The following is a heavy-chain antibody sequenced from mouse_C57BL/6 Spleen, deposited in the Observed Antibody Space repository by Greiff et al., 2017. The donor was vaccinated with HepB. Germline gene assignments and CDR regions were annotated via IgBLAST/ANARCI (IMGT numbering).Heavy chain of an antibody. CDR3: ARIYYDYLYYAMDY. CDR2: IWSGGST. J-gene: IGHJ4*01. D-gene: IGHD2-4*01. Sequence: QVHVKQSGPGLVQPSQSLSITCTVSGFSLTSYGVHWVRQSPGKGLEWLGVIWSGGSTDYNAAFISRLSISKDNSKSQVFFKMNSLQADDTAIYYCARIYYDYLYYAMDYWGQGTSVTVSS. CDR1: GFSLTSYG. V-gene: IGHV2-2*01.